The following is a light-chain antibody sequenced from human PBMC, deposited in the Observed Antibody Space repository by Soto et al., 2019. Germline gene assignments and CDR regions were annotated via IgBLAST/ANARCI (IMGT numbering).Light chain of an antibody. V-gene: IGLV2-8*01. CDR3: SSYAGSNWWV. J-gene: IGLJ1*01. Sequence: QSALTQPPSASGSPGQSVTISCTGTSSDVGGYNYVSWYQQHPGKAPKLMIYEVSKRPSGVPDRFSGSKSGNTASLTVSGLQAGDEADYYCSSYAGSNWWVFGTGTKVTVL. CDR1: SSDVGGYNY. CDR2: EVS.